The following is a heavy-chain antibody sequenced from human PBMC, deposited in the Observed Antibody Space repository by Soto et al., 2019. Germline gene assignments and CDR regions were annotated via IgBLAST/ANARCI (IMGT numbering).Heavy chain of an antibody. CDR3: ARGGWRHIDY. D-gene: IGHD3-3*01. CDR1: GGSISTYY. CDR2: IYYSGST. J-gene: IGHJ4*02. V-gene: IGHV4-59*08. Sequence: QVQLQESGPGLAKPSETLSLTCTVSGGSISTYYWSWIRQPPGKGLEWIGCIYYSGSTNFNPSLKRRVTISVDTSKNQFSLKLTSVTAADTAVYYCARGGWRHIDYWGQATLVTVSS.